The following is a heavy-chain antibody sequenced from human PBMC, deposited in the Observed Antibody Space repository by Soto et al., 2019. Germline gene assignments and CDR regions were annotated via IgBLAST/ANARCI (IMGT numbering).Heavy chain of an antibody. CDR2: IYPSDSDT. CDR3: VRRADRSSWYVAY. CDR1: GYSFTSYW. Sequence: GESLKISCKGSGYSFTSYWIGWVRQMPGKGLEWMGIIYPSDSDTRYSPSFQGQVTVSADKSISTAYLQWSSLKASDTAMYYCVRRADRSSWYVAYWGQGTPVTVSS. V-gene: IGHV5-51*01. J-gene: IGHJ4*02. D-gene: IGHD6-13*01.